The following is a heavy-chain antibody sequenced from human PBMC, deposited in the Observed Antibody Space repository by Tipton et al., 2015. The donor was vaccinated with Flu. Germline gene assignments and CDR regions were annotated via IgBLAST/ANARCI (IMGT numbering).Heavy chain of an antibody. V-gene: IGHV4-4*07. CDR1: GGSLSSFY. D-gene: IGHD3-10*01. Sequence: LRLSCTVSGGSLSSFYWTWIRQPAGKGLEYIGRIYSSGSTNYNPSFKSRVSMSVDTSKTQFSLDLSSVTAADTAMYYCARGSGSGTYVIFDYWGQGTLVAVSS. CDR3: ARGSGSGTYVIFDY. J-gene: IGHJ4*02. CDR2: IYSSGST.